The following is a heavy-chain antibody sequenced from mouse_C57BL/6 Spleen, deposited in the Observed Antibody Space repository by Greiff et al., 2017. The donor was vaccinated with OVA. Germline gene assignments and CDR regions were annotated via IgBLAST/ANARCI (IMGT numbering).Heavy chain of an antibody. Sequence: ESGPGLVKPSQSLSLTCSVTGYSITSGYYWNWIRQFPGNKLEWMGYISYDGSNNYNPSLKNRISIPRDTSKNQFFLKLNSVTTEDTATYYCARDKGSNSPFDYWGQGTTLTVSS. CDR3: ARDKGSNSPFDY. J-gene: IGHJ2*01. V-gene: IGHV3-6*01. D-gene: IGHD4-1*01. CDR2: ISYDGSN. CDR1: GYSITSGYY.